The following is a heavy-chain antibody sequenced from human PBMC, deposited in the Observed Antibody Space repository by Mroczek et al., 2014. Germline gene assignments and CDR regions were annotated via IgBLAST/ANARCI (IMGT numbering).Heavy chain of an antibody. CDR2: ISSSSSYI. Sequence: VQLQQSGEAWSSLGGSLRLSCAASGFTFSSYSMNWVRQAPGKGLEWVSSISSSSSYIYYADSVKGRFTISRDNAKNSLYLQMNSLRAEDTAVYYCARDSGTIQQLTGYFDYWGQGTLVTVSS. V-gene: IGHV3-21*01. D-gene: IGHD6-13*01. J-gene: IGHJ4*02. CDR1: GFTFSSYS. CDR3: ARDSGTIQQLTGYFDY.